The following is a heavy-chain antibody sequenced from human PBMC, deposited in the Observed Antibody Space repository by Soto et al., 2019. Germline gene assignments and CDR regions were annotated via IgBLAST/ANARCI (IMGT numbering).Heavy chain of an antibody. J-gene: IGHJ6*04. Sequence: SVKVSCKASGYTFTNYYMHWVRQAPGQGLEWMGVINPSGGSTTYARKFQGRVTMTRDTSTSTVSMDLSSLRSEDTAVYYCAGDQGDRSDHSSTNYSYYGMDVCGEGTTVTVSA. V-gene: IGHV1-46*01. D-gene: IGHD6-13*01. CDR2: INPSGGST. CDR3: AGDQGDRSDHSSTNYSYYGMDV. CDR1: GYTFTNYY.